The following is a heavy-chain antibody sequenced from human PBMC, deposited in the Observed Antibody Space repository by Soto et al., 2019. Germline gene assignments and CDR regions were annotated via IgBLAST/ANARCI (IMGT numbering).Heavy chain of an antibody. CDR2: INPNSGGT. J-gene: IGHJ5*02. Sequence: ASVKVSCKASGYTFTGYYMHWVRQAPGQGLEWMGWINPNSGGTNYAQKFQGWVTMTRDTSISTAYMELSRLRSDDTAVYYCARGSVDTIFGVVLGWFDPWGQGTLVTVSS. CDR1: GYTFTGYY. CDR3: ARGSVDTIFGVVLGWFDP. D-gene: IGHD3-3*01. V-gene: IGHV1-2*04.